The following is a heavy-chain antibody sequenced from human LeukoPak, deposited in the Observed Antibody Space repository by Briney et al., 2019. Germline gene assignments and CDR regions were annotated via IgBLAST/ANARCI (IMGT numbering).Heavy chain of an antibody. CDR2: IYYSGST. Sequence: SETLSLTCTVSGGSISSYYWSWIRQPPGKGLEWIGYIYYSGSTNYNPSLKSRVTISVDTSRNQFSLKLSSVTAADTAVYYCASYSGWFFDYWGQGTLVTVSS. V-gene: IGHV4-59*01. J-gene: IGHJ4*02. CDR3: ASYSGWFFDY. D-gene: IGHD5-12*01. CDR1: GGSISSYY.